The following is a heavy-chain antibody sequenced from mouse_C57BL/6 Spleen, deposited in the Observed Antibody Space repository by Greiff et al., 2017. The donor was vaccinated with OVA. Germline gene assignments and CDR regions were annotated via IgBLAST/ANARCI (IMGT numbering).Heavy chain of an antibody. Sequence: EVKLVESGGDLVKPGGSLKLSCAASGFTFSSYGMSWVRQTPDKRLEWVATISSGGSYTYYPDSVKGRFTISRDNAKNTLYLQMSSLKSEDTAMYYCAGDYIYWGQGTTLTVSS. CDR2: ISSGGSYT. CDR3: AGDYIY. D-gene: IGHD2-12*01. V-gene: IGHV5-6*01. J-gene: IGHJ2*01. CDR1: GFTFSSYG.